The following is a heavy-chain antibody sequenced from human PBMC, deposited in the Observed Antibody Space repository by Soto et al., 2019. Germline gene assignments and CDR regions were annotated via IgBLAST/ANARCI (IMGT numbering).Heavy chain of an antibody. CDR2: IVVGSGNT. D-gene: IGHD2-2*01. J-gene: IGHJ5*02. CDR1: GFTFTSSA. Sequence: SVKVSCTASGFTFTSSAVQWVRQARGQRLEWIGWIVVGSGNTNYAQKFQERVTITRDMSTSTAYMELSSLRSEDTAVYYCAADQEYCSSTSCLSLDPWGQGTLVTVSS. CDR3: AADQEYCSSTSCLSLDP. V-gene: IGHV1-58*01.